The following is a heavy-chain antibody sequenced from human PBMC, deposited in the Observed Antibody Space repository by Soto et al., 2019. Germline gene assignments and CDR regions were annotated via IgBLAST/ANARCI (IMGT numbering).Heavy chain of an antibody. CDR3: AREDYDFWSGYFSIGWFDP. CDR2: TYYRSKWYN. D-gene: IGHD3-3*01. Sequence: SPTLSLTCAISGDSVSSNSAAWNWIRQSPSRGLEWLGRTYYRSKWYNDYAVSVKSRITINPDTSKNQFSLQLNSVTPEDTAVYYCAREDYDFWSGYFSIGWFDPWGQGTLVTVSS. J-gene: IGHJ5*02. V-gene: IGHV6-1*01. CDR1: GDSVSSNSAA.